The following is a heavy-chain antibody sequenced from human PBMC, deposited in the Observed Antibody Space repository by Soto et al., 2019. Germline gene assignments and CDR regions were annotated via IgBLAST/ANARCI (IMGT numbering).Heavy chain of an antibody. D-gene: IGHD6-6*01. CDR2: IIPIFGTA. J-gene: IGHJ6*02. Sequence: GASVKVSCKASGGTFSSYAISWVRQAPGQGLEWMGGIIPIFGTANYAQKFQGRVTITADESTSTAYMELSSLRSEDTAVYYCAILPGPYGQVVRYYGMDVWGQGTTVTVSS. CDR3: AILPGPYGQVVRYYGMDV. CDR1: GGTFSSYA. V-gene: IGHV1-69*13.